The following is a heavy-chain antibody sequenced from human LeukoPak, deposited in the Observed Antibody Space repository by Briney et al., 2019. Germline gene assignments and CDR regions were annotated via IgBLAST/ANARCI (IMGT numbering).Heavy chain of an antibody. J-gene: IGHJ4*02. V-gene: IGHV4-34*01. CDR1: GGSFSGYY. CDR3: AREGRYNKKFDY. CDR2: INHSGST. D-gene: IGHD3-10*01. Sequence: SETLSLTCAVYGGSFSGYYWSWIRQPPGKGLEWIGEINHSGSTNYNPSLKSRVTISVDTSKNQFSLKLSSVTAADTAVYYCAREGRYNKKFDYWGQGTLVTVSS.